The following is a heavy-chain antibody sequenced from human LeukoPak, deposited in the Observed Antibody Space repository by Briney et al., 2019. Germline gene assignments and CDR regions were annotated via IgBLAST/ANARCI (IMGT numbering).Heavy chain of an antibody. J-gene: IGHJ4*02. CDR2: IIPIFGTA. CDR3: ASAALAGVIAAAGTDY. D-gene: IGHD6-13*01. V-gene: IGHV1-69*05. Sequence: SVKVSCKASGGTFSSYAISWVRQAPGQGLEWMGRIIPIFGTANYAQKFQGRGTITTDESTSTAYMELSSLRTEDTAVYYWASAALAGVIAAAGTDYWGQGTLVTVSS. CDR1: GGTFSSYA.